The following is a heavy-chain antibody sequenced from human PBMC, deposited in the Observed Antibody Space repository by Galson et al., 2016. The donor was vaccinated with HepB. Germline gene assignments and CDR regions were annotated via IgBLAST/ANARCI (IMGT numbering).Heavy chain of an antibody. V-gene: IGHV3-74*01. Sequence: SLRLSCAVSGFTLSRYWMHWVRQAPGKGLVWVSRISGDGIYTSHADSVKGRFTISRDNAKNTLSLQMNNLRAEDTAVYYCARESDLTTYRIDAFDFWGQGTMVTVSS. J-gene: IGHJ3*01. CDR3: ARESDLTTYRIDAFDF. CDR1: GFTLSRYW. D-gene: IGHD2/OR15-2a*01. CDR2: ISGDGIYT.